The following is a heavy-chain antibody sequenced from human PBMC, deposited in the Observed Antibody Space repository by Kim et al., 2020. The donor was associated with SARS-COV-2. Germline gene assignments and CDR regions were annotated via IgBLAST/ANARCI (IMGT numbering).Heavy chain of an antibody. D-gene: IGHD6-25*01. Sequence: GSLRLSCAASGFTFSSYSMNWVRQAPGKGLEWVSSIXSSSSYIYYADSVKGRFXLARXXAKNSXHLQXKCLRXEDTAVYYCARAPGXVSFXGYSYXYYYMXVGGKGTTVTVSS. J-gene: IGHJ6*03. CDR1: GFTFSSYS. CDR2: IXSSSSYI. CDR3: ARAPGXVSFXGYSYXYYYMXV. V-gene: IGHV3-21*01.